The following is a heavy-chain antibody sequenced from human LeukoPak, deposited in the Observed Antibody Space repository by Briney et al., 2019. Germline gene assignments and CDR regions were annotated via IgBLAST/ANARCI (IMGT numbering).Heavy chain of an antibody. CDR3: ARGGGNFDY. V-gene: IGHV3-21*01. D-gene: IGHD2-15*01. J-gene: IGHJ4*02. CDR1: EFTFSSYT. Sequence: GGSLRLSCAASEFTFSSYTINWVRQAPGKGLEWVSSISSASTYISYADSVKGRFTISRDNAKNSLYLQMNSLRAEDTAVYYCARGGGNFDYWGQGTLVTVSS. CDR2: ISSASTYI.